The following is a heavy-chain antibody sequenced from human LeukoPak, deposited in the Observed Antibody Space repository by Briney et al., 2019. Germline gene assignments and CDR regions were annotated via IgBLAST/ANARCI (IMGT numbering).Heavy chain of an antibody. CDR3: AKALMKGYYYGMDV. Sequence: GGSLRLSCAASGFTFDDYAMHWVRQAPGKGLEWVSGISWNSGSIGYADSVKGRFTISRGNAKNSLYLQMNSLRAEDTALYYCAKALMKGYYYGMDVWGQGATVTVSS. J-gene: IGHJ6*02. CDR2: ISWNSGSI. D-gene: IGHD2-8*01. CDR1: GFTFDDYA. V-gene: IGHV3-9*01.